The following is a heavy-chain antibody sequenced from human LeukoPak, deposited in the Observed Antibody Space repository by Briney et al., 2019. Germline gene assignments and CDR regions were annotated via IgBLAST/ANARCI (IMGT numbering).Heavy chain of an antibody. CDR2: IYYSGST. V-gene: IGHV4-31*03. CDR3: VKYRTKPRLTFDM. J-gene: IGHJ3*02. Sequence: KSSETLSLTCTVSGGSISSGGYYWSWIRQHPGKGLEWIGYIYYSGSTYYNPSFQSRVTISVDTSKNQFSLKLSSVTAADTAMYYCVKYRTKPRLTFDMWGQGTTVTVSS. D-gene: IGHD2/OR15-2a*01. CDR1: GGSISSGGYY.